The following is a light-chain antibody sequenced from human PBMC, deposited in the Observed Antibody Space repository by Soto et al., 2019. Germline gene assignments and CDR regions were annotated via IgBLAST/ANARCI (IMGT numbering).Light chain of an antibody. CDR1: QVIRND. Sequence: AIQMTQSPSSLSASAGDRVTITCRASQVIRNDLGWYQQKPGKAPKLLIYAASSLQSGVPSRFSGSGSGTDFTLTISSLQPEEFATYYCLQDYNYPWTFGQGTKVEIK. J-gene: IGKJ1*01. CDR2: AAS. CDR3: LQDYNYPWT. V-gene: IGKV1-6*01.